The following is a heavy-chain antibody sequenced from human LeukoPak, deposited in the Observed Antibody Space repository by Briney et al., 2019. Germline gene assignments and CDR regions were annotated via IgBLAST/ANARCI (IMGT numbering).Heavy chain of an antibody. Sequence: GASVKVSCKASGYTFTSYYMHWVRQAPGQGLEWMGWINPNSGGTNYAQKFQGRVTMTRDTSISTAYMELSRLRSDDTAVYYCARNGGGWYEVYNWFDPWGQGTLVTVSS. CDR3: ARNGGGWYEVYNWFDP. CDR2: INPNSGGT. V-gene: IGHV1-2*02. J-gene: IGHJ5*02. CDR1: GYTFTSYY. D-gene: IGHD6-19*01.